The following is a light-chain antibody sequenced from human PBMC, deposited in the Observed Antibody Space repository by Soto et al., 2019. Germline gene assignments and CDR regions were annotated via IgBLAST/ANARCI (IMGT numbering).Light chain of an antibody. CDR2: KAS. V-gene: IGKV1-5*03. CDR1: QSISSW. CDR3: QQFNSYSWT. J-gene: IGKJ1*01. Sequence: IQMTHPAHAVSXDLGVRVTXXXXASQSISSWLAWYQQNTGKAPKLLIYKASSLESGVPSRFSGSGSGTEFTLTISSLQPDDFATYYCQQFNSYSWTFGQGTKVDTK.